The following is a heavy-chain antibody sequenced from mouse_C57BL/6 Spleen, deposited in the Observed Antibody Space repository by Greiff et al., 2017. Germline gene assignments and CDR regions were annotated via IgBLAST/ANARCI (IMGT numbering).Heavy chain of an antibody. J-gene: IGHJ4*01. CDR2: IEPEDGET. V-gene: IGHV14-2*01. CDR1: GFNIKDYY. Sequence: VQLKQSGAELVKPGASVKLSCTASGFNIKDYYMHWVKQRTEQGLEWIGRIEPEDGETRYAPKFQGKATITAATSSNTAYLQHSSLTSEDTAVYYCAGRGGSYDGVGYWGQGTSVTDSA. CDR3: AGRGGSYDGVGY. D-gene: IGHD1-1*02.